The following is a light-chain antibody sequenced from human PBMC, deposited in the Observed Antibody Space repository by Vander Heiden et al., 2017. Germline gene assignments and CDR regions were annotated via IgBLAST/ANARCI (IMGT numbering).Light chain of an antibody. J-gene: IGLJ3*02. CDR2: EAI. V-gene: IGLV2-23*02. CDR1: SSDVGSSNL. Sequence: QSALTQPAPVSGSPGQSNTISCTGSSSDVGSSNLVSWYQQHPGKAPKLIIYEAIKRPSGVSDRFSASKSGNTASLTISGLQVQDEADYYCCSYAGSRTFVVIGGGTKLTVL. CDR3: CSYAGSRTFVV.